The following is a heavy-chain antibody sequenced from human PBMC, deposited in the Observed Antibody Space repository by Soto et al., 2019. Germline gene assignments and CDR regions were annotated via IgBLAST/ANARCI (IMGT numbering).Heavy chain of an antibody. CDR3: ARVLVTTPDYYYYYMDV. J-gene: IGHJ6*03. CDR1: GYTFTSYG. CDR2: ISAYNGNT. V-gene: IGHV1-18*01. Sequence: ASVKVSCKASGYTFTSYGISWVRQAPGQGLEWMGWISAYNGNTNYAQKIQGRVTMTTDTSTSTAYMELRSLRSDDTAVYYCARVLVTTPDYYYYYMDVWGKGTTVTVSS. D-gene: IGHD4-17*01.